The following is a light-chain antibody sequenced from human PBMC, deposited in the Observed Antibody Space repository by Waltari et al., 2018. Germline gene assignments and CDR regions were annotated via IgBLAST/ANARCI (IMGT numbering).Light chain of an antibody. CDR3: QHYVRLPAT. Sequence: LTQSPGPLSLSPGERATLSCKASQTISKYLAWYQQNPGQAPRVLIYQASSRATGSPDLFSGSESGTDFSLAISRLEPEDGAVYYCQHYVRLPATFGQGTNVEIK. V-gene: IGKV3-20*01. J-gene: IGKJ1*01. CDR1: QTISKY. CDR2: QAS.